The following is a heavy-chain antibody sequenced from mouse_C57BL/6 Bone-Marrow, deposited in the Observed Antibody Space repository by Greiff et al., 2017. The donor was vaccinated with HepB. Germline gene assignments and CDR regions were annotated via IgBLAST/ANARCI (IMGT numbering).Heavy chain of an antibody. Sequence: VQVVESGAELVRPGTSVKMSCKASGYTFTNYWIGWAKQRPGHGLEWIGDIYPGGGYTNYNEKFKGKATLTADKSSSTAYMQFSSLTSEDSAIYYCARGYYDYDGPGYYAMDYWGQGTSVTVSS. J-gene: IGHJ4*01. CDR2: IYPGGGYT. V-gene: IGHV1-63*01. CDR1: GYTFTNYW. CDR3: ARGYYDYDGPGYYAMDY. D-gene: IGHD2-4*01.